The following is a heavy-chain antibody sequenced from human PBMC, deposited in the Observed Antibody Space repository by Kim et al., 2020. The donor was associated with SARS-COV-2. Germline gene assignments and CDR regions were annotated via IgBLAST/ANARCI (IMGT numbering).Heavy chain of an antibody. CDR2: IRYDGSNT. J-gene: IGHJ4*02. V-gene: IGHV3-33*01. CDR1: GFTFSSYG. D-gene: IGHD3-3*01. CDR3: ARETEWPIRGFDY. Sequence: GGSLRLSCAASGFTFSSYGMNWVRQAPGKGLEWVAAIRYDGSNTYYADSVKGRFTISRDNSKNTLYLQMNSLRAEDTAVYYCARETEWPIRGFDYWGQGNLFTVSS.